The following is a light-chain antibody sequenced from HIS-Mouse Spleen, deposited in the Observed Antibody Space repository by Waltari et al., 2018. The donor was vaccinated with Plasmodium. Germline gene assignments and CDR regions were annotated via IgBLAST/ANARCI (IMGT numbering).Light chain of an antibody. Sequence: DIQMTQSPSSLSASVVDRDTIPSQASQDISNYLNWYQQKPGKAPKLLIYDASNLETGVPSRFSGSGSGTEFTFTISSLQPEDIATYYCQQYDNLPPLFTFGPGTKVDIK. CDR2: DAS. V-gene: IGKV1-33*01. CDR1: QDISNY. CDR3: QQYDNLPPLFT. J-gene: IGKJ3*01.